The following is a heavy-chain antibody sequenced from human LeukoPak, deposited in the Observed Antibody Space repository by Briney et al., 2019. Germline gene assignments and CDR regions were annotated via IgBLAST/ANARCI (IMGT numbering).Heavy chain of an antibody. CDR2: IYYSGST. J-gene: IGHJ4*02. CDR3: ARLFGYSYGSFDY. D-gene: IGHD5-18*01. V-gene: IGHV4-39*01. CDR1: GGSISSSSHY. Sequence: SETLSLTCTVSGGSISSSSHYWGWGRQPPGKGLEWIGSIYYSGSTYYNPSLKSRVTISVDTSKNQFSVKLSAVTAADTAVYYCARLFGYSYGSFDYWGQGTLVTVSS.